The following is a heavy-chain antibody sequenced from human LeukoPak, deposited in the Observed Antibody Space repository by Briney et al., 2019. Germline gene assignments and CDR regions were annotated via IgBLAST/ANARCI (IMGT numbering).Heavy chain of an antibody. V-gene: IGHV1-69*13. CDR2: IIPIFGTA. D-gene: IGHD3-22*01. CDR3: AIRNYYDSSGYRDYYYYMDV. J-gene: IGHJ6*03. Sequence: ASVKVSCKASGGTFSSYAISWVRQAPGQGLEWMGGIIPIFGTANYAQKFQGRVTITADESTSTAYMELSSLRSEDTAVYYCAIRNYYDSSGYRDYYYYMDVWGKGTTVTVSS. CDR1: GGTFSSYA.